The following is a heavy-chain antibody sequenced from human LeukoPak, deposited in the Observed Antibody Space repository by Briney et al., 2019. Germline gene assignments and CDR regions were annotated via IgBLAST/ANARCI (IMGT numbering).Heavy chain of an antibody. J-gene: IGHJ4*02. D-gene: IGHD5-18*01. CDR2: IHTDGSST. CDR1: GFTFRSYW. Sequence: PGGSLRLSCAASGFTFRSYWMHWIRQAPGKGLAWVSRIHTDGSSTDYADSVKGRFTISRDNAKNTLWLQMNSLSAEDTGVYYCVRGGSGYTYGEFGYWGQGTLVTVSS. V-gene: IGHV3-74*01. CDR3: VRGGSGYTYGEFGY.